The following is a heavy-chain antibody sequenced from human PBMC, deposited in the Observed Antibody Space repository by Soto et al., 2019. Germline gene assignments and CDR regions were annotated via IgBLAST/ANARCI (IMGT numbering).Heavy chain of an antibody. CDR2: IYWDDDK. J-gene: IGHJ3*02. V-gene: IGHV2-5*02. CDR1: GFSLSTSGVG. Sequence: QITLKESGPTLVKPTQTLTLTCTFSGFSLSTSGVGVGWIRQPPGKALEWLALIYWDDDKRYSPSLKSRLTIXXDXSTXQVVLTMTNMDPVDTATYYCAHRVCGGDCFDAFDIWGQGTMVTVSS. D-gene: IGHD2-21*02. CDR3: AHRVCGGDCFDAFDI.